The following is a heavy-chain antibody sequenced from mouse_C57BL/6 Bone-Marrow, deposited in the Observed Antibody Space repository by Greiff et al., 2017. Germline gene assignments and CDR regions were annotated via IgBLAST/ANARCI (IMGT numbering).Heavy chain of an antibody. Sequence: EVHLVESGPGLVKPSQSLSLTCSVTGYSITSGYYWNWIRQFPGNKLEWMGYISYDGSNNYNPSLKNRISITRDTSKNQFFLKLNSVTTEDTATYYCARGGSSPFAYWGQGTLVTVSA. CDR2: ISYDGSN. V-gene: IGHV3-6*01. CDR1: GYSITSGYY. D-gene: IGHD1-1*01. CDR3: ARGGSSPFAY. J-gene: IGHJ3*01.